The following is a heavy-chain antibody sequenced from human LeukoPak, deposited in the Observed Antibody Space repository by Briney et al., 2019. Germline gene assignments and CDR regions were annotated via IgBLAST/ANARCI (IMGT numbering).Heavy chain of an antibody. V-gene: IGHV4-39*07. D-gene: IGHD5-24*01. J-gene: IGHJ3*02. CDR1: GGSISSSSYY. CDR2: IYYSGST. Sequence: KPSETLSLTCTVSGGSISSSSYYWGWIRQPPGKGLEWIGSIYYSGSTYYNPSLKSRVTISVDTSKNQFSLKLSSVTAADTAVYYCASSRDGYNRDAFDIWGQGTMVTVSS. CDR3: ASSRDGYNRDAFDI.